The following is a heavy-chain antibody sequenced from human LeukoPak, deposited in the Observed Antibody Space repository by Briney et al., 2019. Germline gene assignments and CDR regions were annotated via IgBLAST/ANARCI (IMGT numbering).Heavy chain of an antibody. CDR3: ARIWLRAFDI. Sequence: GDSLKISCKGSGSSFTNYWIAWVRQMPGKGLEWMGIIYPDDSDTRYSPSFQGQVTISADKSISTAYLQWSSLKASDTAMYYCARIWLRAFDIWGQGTMVTVSS. V-gene: IGHV5-51*01. D-gene: IGHD3-16*01. J-gene: IGHJ3*02. CDR2: IYPDDSDT. CDR1: GSSFTNYW.